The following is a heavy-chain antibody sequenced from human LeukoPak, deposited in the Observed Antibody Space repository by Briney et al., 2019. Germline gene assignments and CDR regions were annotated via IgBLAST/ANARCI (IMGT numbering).Heavy chain of an antibody. CDR2: INHSGST. D-gene: IGHD2-21*02. V-gene: IGHV4-34*01. CDR3: ARVPRGSDSYYYYYYYGMDV. CDR1: GGSFSGYY. Sequence: SETLSLTCAVYGGSFSGYYWSWVRQPPGKGLEWIGEINHSGSTNYNLSLKSRVTISVDTSKNQFSLKLSSVTAEDTAVYYCARVPRGSDSYYYYYYYGMDVWGQGNTVTVSS. J-gene: IGHJ6*02.